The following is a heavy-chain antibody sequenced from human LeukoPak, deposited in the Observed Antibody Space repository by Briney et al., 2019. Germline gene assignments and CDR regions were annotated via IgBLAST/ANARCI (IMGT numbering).Heavy chain of an antibody. V-gene: IGHV3-20*04. D-gene: IGHD5-12*01. Sequence: RPGGSLRLSCAASGFTFDDYGMSWVRQAPGKGLEWVPGINWNGGSTGYADSVKGRFTISRDNAKNSLYLQMNSLRAEDTAVYYCTTPRSGYGYWFDPWGQGTLVTVSS. CDR3: TTPRSGYGYWFDP. CDR2: INWNGGST. CDR1: GFTFDDYG. J-gene: IGHJ5*02.